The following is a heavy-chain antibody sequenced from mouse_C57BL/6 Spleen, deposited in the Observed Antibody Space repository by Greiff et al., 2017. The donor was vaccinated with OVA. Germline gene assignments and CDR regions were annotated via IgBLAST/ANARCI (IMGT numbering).Heavy chain of an antibody. J-gene: IGHJ2*01. CDR1: GYTFTSYW. V-gene: IGHV1-61*01. CDR2: IYPSDSET. Sequence: VQLQQPGAELVRPGSSVKLSCKASGYTFTSYWMDWVKQRPGQGLEWIGNIYPSDSETHYNQKFKDKATLTVDKSSSTAYMQLSSLTSEDSAVYYCARRFHYGSSFYFDYWGQGTTLTVSS. D-gene: IGHD1-1*01. CDR3: ARRFHYGSSFYFDY.